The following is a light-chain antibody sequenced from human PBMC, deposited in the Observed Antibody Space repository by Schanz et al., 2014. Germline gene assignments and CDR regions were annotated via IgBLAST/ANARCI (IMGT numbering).Light chain of an antibody. CDR2: WAS. CDR3: MQALQGRT. J-gene: IGKJ4*01. Sequence: DIVMTQSPDSLAVSLGERATINCKSSQSVLYSSNNKNYLAWYQQKPGQPPKLLIYWASTRESGVPDRFSGSGSGTDFTRTISSLQAEDVGVYYCMQALQGRTFGGGTKVEIK. CDR1: QSVLYSSNNKNY. V-gene: IGKV4-1*01.